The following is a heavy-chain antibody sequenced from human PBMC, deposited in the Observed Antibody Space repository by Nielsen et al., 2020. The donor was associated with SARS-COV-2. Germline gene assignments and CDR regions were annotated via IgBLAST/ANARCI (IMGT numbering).Heavy chain of an antibody. J-gene: IGHJ6*02. CDR3: AKFRVMDV. Sequence: GESLKISCAASGFTFDDYGMSWVRQAPGKGLEWVSGINWNGGSTGYADSVKGRFTISRDNAKNSLYLQMNNLRDEDTAVYFCAKFRVMDVWGQGTTVTVSS. V-gene: IGHV3-20*04. CDR2: INWNGGST. CDR1: GFTFDDYG.